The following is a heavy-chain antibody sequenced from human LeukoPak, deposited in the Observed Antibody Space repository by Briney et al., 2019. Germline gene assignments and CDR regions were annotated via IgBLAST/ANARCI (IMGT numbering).Heavy chain of an antibody. CDR2: ISYDGSYK. Sequence: TGRSLRLSCAPSGFTFSSYALHWVRQAPGKGLEWVAVISYDGSYKDYADSVKGRFTISRDNSKNTLYLQMNSLRPEDTAVYYCTRGARKGDDYGGFFDYWGQGTLVTVSS. CDR1: GFTFSSYA. J-gene: IGHJ4*02. V-gene: IGHV3-30*04. D-gene: IGHD4-23*01. CDR3: TRGARKGDDYGGFFDY.